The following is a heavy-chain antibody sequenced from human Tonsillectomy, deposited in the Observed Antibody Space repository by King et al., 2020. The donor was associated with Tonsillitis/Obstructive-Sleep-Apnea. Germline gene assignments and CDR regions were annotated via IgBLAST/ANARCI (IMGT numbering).Heavy chain of an antibody. J-gene: IGHJ4*02. V-gene: IGHV3-30*02. D-gene: IGHD4-11*01. CDR1: RFMFTSHG. Sequence: QVQLVESGGGVVQPGGSLRLSCAASRFMFTSHGMHWVRQAPGKGLEWVAFVWFDGSDQHYADSVKGRFIISRDNSQNMLYLQRNRLRAEDTAVYFCVKARYSNSQLYYFNDWGQGTLVTVSS. CDR2: VWFDGSDQ. CDR3: VKARYSNSQLYYFND.